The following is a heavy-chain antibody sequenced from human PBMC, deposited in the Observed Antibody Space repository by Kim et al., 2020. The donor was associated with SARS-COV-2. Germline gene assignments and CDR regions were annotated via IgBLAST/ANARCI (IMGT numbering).Heavy chain of an antibody. J-gene: IGHJ6*02. V-gene: IGHV3-30*18. CDR3: AKDRGRGSTIYYYGMDV. CDR2: ISYDGSNK. D-gene: IGHD2-2*01. CDR1: GFTFSSYG. Sequence: GGSLRLSCAASGFTFSSYGMHWVRQAPGKGLEWVAVISYDGSNKYYADSVKGRFTISRDNSKNTLYLQMNSLRAEDTAVYYCAKDRGRGSTIYYYGMDVWGQGTTVTVSS.